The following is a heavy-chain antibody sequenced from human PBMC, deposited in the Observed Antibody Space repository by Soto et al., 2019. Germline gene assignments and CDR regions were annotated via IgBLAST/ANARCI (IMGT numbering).Heavy chain of an antibody. D-gene: IGHD4-4*01. V-gene: IGHV3-33*01. CDR1: GFTFSSYG. J-gene: IGHJ4*02. CDR2: IWYDGSNK. Sequence: GGSLRHSCAASGFTFSSYGMHWVRQAPGKGLEWVAVIWYDGSNKYYADSVKGRFTISRDNSKNTLYLQMNSLRAEDTAVYYCARAQTVTTTVLNYWGQGTLVTVSS. CDR3: ARAQTVTTTVLNY.